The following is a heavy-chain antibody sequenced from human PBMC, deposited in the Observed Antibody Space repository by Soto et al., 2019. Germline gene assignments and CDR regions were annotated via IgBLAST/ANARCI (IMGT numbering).Heavy chain of an antibody. CDR1: GYTFSTYG. D-gene: IGHD1-1*01. Sequence: ASVKVSCKASGYTFSTYGMHWVRQAPGQSLEWMGWLNGGTGQTRYSQRFQDRVIITRDTSASTGYMELSSLRSEDTAVYYCARGKGMEENYFYHGLDIWGQGTTVTVSS. CDR3: ARGKGMEENYFYHGLDI. V-gene: IGHV1-3*01. CDR2: LNGGTGQT. J-gene: IGHJ6*02.